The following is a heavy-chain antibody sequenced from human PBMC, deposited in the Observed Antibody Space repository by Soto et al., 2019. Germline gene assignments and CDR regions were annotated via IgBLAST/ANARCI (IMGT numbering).Heavy chain of an antibody. Sequence: ASVKVSCKASGYTFTSYDINWVRQATGQGLEWMGWMNPNSGNTGYAQKFQGRVTMTRNTSISTAYMELSSLRSEDTAVYYCAGARFKQWWVGAPNAFDIGGKGKRVTFSS. V-gene: IGHV1-8*01. CDR1: GYTFTSYD. CDR2: MNPNSGNT. D-gene: IGHD2-15*01. J-gene: IGHJ3*02. CDR3: AGARFKQWWVGAPNAFDI.